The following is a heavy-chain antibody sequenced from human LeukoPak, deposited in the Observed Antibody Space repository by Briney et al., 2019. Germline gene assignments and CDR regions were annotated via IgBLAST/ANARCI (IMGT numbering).Heavy chain of an antibody. CDR1: GFTFSSYA. CDR3: ARDLDSSGYPKYYFDY. J-gene: IGHJ4*02. V-gene: IGHV3-30-3*01. CDR2: ISYDGSNK. Sequence: GGSLRLSCAASGFTFSSYAMHWVRQAPGKGLEWVAVISYDGSNKYYADSVKGRFTISRDNSKNTLYLQMNRLRAEDTAVYYCARDLDSSGYPKYYFDYWGQGTLVTVSS. D-gene: IGHD3-22*01.